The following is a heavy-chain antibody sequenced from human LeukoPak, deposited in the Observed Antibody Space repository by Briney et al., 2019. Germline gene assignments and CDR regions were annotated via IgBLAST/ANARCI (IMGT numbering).Heavy chain of an antibody. CDR2: IYTSGST. D-gene: IGHD6-13*01. V-gene: IGHV4-4*07. CDR3: ARLSSTWYQDWYFDL. CDR1: GGSISSYY. Sequence: PSETLSLTCTVPGGSISSYYWSWIRQPAGKGLEWIGRIYTSGSTNYNPSLKSRVTMSVDTSKNQFSLKLSSVTAADTAVYYCARLSSTWYQDWYFDLWGRGTLVTVSS. J-gene: IGHJ2*01.